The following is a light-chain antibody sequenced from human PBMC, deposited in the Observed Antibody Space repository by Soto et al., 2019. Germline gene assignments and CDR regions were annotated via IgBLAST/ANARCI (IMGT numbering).Light chain of an antibody. CDR3: QQYNSHST. Sequence: DIQMTQSPSILSASVGDRVTITCRATQNIYSWLAWYQQKPGEAPKLLIYKASNLESGVPSKFSGSGSGTEFTLTISSLQPDDFATYYCQQYNSHSTFGQGTKVEMK. CDR1: QNIYSW. J-gene: IGKJ1*01. V-gene: IGKV1-5*03. CDR2: KAS.